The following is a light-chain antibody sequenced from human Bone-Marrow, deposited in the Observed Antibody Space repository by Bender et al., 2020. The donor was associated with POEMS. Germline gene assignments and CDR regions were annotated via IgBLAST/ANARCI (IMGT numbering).Light chain of an antibody. CDR1: SLRSSY. CDR3: FHSDNTANRVL. V-gene: IGLV3-19*01. CDR2: ADN. Sequence: SSELTQDPAVSVALGQTVAITCQGASLRSSYVSWCQQRPVQAPVVVIFADNHRPSRIPDRISGSRSRNTGSWTITGAQAEDEADDYCFHSDNTANRVLLGGGTRLTVL. J-gene: IGLJ2*01.